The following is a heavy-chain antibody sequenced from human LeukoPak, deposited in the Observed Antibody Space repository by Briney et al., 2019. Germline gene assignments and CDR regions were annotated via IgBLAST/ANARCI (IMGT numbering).Heavy chain of an antibody. Sequence: GGSLRLSCAASGFTFSDYYMSWIRQAPGKGLEWVSYISSSGSTIYYADSVKGRFTISRDNAKNSLYLQMNSLRAEDTAVYYCAKNYYAGAYYGWFAPWGQGTLVTVAS. J-gene: IGHJ5*02. V-gene: IGHV3-11*04. CDR1: GFTFSDYY. CDR2: ISSSGSTI. CDR3: AKNYYAGAYYGWFAP. D-gene: IGHD1-26*01.